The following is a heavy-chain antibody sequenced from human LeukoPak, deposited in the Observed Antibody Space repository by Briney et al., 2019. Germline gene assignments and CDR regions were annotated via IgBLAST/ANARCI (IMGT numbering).Heavy chain of an antibody. CDR1: GFTFSGSA. CDR2: ISSSSNYI. V-gene: IGHV3-21*01. J-gene: IGHJ4*02. Sequence: GGSLRLSCVASGFTFSGSAMHWVRQAPGKGLEWVSSISSSSNYISYADSVKGRFTISRDNAKNSLYLQMNSLRAEDTAVYYCARLITSPAYFDYWGQGTLVTVSS. D-gene: IGHD1-14*01. CDR3: ARLITSPAYFDY.